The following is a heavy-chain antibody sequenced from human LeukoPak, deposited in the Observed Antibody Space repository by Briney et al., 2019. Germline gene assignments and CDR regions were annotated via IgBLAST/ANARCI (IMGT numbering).Heavy chain of an antibody. Sequence: GGSLRLSCVASGFTFDDYGMSWVRQPPGKGLEWVSGINWNSGSTGYADSVKGRFTISRDNAKNSLYLQMNSLRAEDTALYYRARYRYCSGTSCWYYFQYWGQGALVTVSS. CDR1: GFTFDDYG. D-gene: IGHD2-2*01. CDR2: INWNSGST. CDR3: ARYRYCSGTSCWYYFQY. J-gene: IGHJ4*02. V-gene: IGHV3-20*04.